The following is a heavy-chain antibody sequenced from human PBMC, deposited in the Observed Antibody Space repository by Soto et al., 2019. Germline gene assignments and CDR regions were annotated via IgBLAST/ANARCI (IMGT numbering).Heavy chain of an antibody. CDR1: GGSISSYY. V-gene: IGHV4-59*08. Sequence: SETLSLTCTVSGGSISSYYWSWIRQPPGKGLEWIGYIYYSGSTNYNPSLKSRVTISVDTSKNQFSLKLSSVTAADTAVYYCARLSYGDRDYWGQGTLVTVSS. D-gene: IGHD4-17*01. CDR2: IYYSGST. CDR3: ARLSYGDRDY. J-gene: IGHJ4*02.